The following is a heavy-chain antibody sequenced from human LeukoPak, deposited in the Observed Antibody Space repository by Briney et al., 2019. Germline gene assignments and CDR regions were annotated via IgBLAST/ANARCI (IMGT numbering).Heavy chain of an antibody. Sequence: GGSLRLSCAASGFTFDDYAMHWVRQAPGKGLEWVSLISWDGGSTYYADSVKGRFTISRDNSKNSLYLQMNSLRAEDTALYYCAKDMWEQWPGHAFDIWGQGTMVTVSS. CDR3: AKDMWEQWPGHAFDI. J-gene: IGHJ3*02. CDR2: ISWDGGST. D-gene: IGHD6-19*01. V-gene: IGHV3-43D*03. CDR1: GFTFDDYA.